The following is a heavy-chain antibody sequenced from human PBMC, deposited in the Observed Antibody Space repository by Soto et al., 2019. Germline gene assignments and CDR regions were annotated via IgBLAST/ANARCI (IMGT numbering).Heavy chain of an antibody. CDR1: GYTLTELS. Sequence: GASVKVSCKVSGYTLTELSMHWVRQAPGKGLEWMGGFDPEDGETIYAQKFQGRVAMTEDTSTDTAYMELSSLRSEDTAVYYCATNLPSYYYDSSASGAFDIWGQGTMVTVSS. J-gene: IGHJ3*02. V-gene: IGHV1-24*01. CDR2: FDPEDGET. CDR3: ATNLPSYYYDSSASGAFDI. D-gene: IGHD3-22*01.